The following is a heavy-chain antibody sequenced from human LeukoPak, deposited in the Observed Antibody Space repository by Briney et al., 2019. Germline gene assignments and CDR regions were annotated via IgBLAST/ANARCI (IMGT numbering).Heavy chain of an antibody. V-gene: IGHV1-46*01. J-gene: IGHJ5*02. CDR1: GYTFTSYY. CDR3: ARAPPLLWFGELLYGWFDP. CDR2: INPSGGST. D-gene: IGHD3-10*01. Sequence: ASVKVSCKASGYTFTSYYMHWVRQAPGQGLEWMGIINPSGGSTSYAQKLQGRVTMTTDTSTSTAYTELRSLRSDDTAVYYCARAPPLLWFGELLYGWFDPWGQGTLATVSS.